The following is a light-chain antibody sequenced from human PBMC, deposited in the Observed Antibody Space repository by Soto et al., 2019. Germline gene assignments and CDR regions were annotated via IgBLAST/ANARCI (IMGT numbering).Light chain of an antibody. CDR3: QQYFSTPQT. CDR1: QSAFYRSNNKNY. V-gene: IGKV4-1*01. Sequence: LVLTHSPDSRALSMGAMATINCWSSQSAFYRSNNKNYLAWFQQKPGQPPKLLIYWAATRESGVPDRFSGSGSGTAFTLTINSLQAEDVAVYYCQQYFSTPQTVGQGTKVDIK. CDR2: WAA. J-gene: IGKJ1*01.